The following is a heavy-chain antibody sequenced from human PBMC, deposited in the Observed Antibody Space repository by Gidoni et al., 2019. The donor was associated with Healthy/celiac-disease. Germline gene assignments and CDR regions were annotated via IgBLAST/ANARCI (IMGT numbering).Heavy chain of an antibody. CDR3: AKDMVAAGAYYDSSFPDY. J-gene: IGHJ4*02. V-gene: IGHV3-43*01. D-gene: IGHD3-22*01. Sequence: FTISRDNSKNSLYLQMNSLRTEDTALYYCAKDMVAAGAYYDSSFPDYWGQGTLVTVSS.